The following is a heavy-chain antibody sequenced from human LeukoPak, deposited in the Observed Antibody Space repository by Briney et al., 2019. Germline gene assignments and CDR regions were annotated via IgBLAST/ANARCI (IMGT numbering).Heavy chain of an antibody. D-gene: IGHD2-2*01. CDR3: AREYCSSTSCSLVDF. CDR2: ISDNGGGT. Sequence: GGSLRLSCAASGFTFSSNSMSWVRQAPGKGLEWVSAISDNGGGTYYADSVKGRFTISRDNAKNLLYLQMNSLRAEDTAVYYCAREYCSSTSCSLVDFWGQGTLVTVSS. V-gene: IGHV3-23*01. CDR1: GFTFSSNS. J-gene: IGHJ4*02.